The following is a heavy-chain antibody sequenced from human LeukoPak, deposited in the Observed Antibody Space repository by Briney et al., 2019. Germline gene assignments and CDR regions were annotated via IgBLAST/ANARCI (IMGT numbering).Heavy chain of an antibody. Sequence: GASVKVSCKASGYTFTGYYMHWVRQAPGQGLEWMGRINPNSGGTNYAQKFQGRVTMTRDTSISTAYMKLSRLRSDDTAVYYCARTYYDFWSGYLYYYYGMDVWGQGTTVTVSS. V-gene: IGHV1-2*06. D-gene: IGHD3-3*01. CDR3: ARTYYDFWSGYLYYYYGMDV. J-gene: IGHJ6*02. CDR2: INPNSGGT. CDR1: GYTFTGYY.